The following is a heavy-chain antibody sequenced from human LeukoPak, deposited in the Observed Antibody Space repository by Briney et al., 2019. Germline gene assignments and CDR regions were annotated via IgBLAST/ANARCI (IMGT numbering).Heavy chain of an antibody. D-gene: IGHD2-15*01. CDR2: VNHSGGT. CDR1: GGSFSGYF. J-gene: IGHJ4*02. V-gene: IGHV4-34*01. Sequence: PSETLSLTCAVYGGSFSGYFWSWIRQPPGKGLEWIGEVNHSGGTSYSPSLRSRVTISVDTSKNHFSLKLSSVTAADTAVYYCARAEDPGGFDYWGQGTLVTVSS. CDR3: ARAEDPGGFDY.